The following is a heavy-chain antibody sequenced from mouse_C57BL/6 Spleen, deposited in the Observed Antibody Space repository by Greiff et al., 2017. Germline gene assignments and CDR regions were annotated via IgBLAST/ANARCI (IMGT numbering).Heavy chain of an antibody. D-gene: IGHD2-3*01. CDR2: ISSGSSTI. CDR3: ARGYYVDYDY. J-gene: IGHJ2*01. Sequence: EVKLQESGGGLVKPGGSLKLSCAASGFTFSDYGMHWVRQAPEKGLECVAYISSGSSTIYYADTVKGRFTISRDNAKNTLFLQMTSLRSEDTAMYYCARGYYVDYDYWGQGTTLTVSS. CDR1: GFTFSDYG. V-gene: IGHV5-17*01.